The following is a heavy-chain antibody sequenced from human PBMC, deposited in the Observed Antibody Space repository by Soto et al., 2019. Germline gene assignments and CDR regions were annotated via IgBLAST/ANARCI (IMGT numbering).Heavy chain of an antibody. Sequence: SVKVSCKASGYTFTGYYMLWVRQAPGQGLEWMGWINPNSGGTNYAQKFQGRVTMTRDESTSTAYMELSSLRSEDTAVYYCARVLGEHPVWGQGTTVTVSS. J-gene: IGHJ6*02. V-gene: IGHV1-2*02. CDR2: INPNSGGT. D-gene: IGHD3-16*01. CDR3: ARVLGEHPV. CDR1: GYTFTGYY.